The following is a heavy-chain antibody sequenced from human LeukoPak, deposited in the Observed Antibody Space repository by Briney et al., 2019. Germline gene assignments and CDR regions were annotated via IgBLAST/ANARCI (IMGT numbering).Heavy chain of an antibody. V-gene: IGHV3-48*02. Sequence: GGSLRLSCAASGFTFSSYSMNWVRQAPGKGLEWVSYISSSSSTIYYADSVKGRFTISRDNAKNSLYLQMNSLRDEDTAVYYCARGDYDFWSGYYGPNWFDPWGQGTLVTVSS. D-gene: IGHD3-3*01. CDR1: GFTFSSYS. CDR2: ISSSSSTI. CDR3: ARGDYDFWSGYYGPNWFDP. J-gene: IGHJ5*02.